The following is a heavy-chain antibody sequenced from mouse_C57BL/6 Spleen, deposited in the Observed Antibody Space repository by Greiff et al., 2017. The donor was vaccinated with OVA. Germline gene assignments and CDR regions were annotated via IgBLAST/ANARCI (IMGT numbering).Heavy chain of an antibody. J-gene: IGHJ2*01. V-gene: IGHV1-81*01. D-gene: IGHD1-1*01. CDR1: GYTFTSYG. Sequence: VKLQESGAELARPGASVKLSCKASGYTFTSYGISWVKQRTGQGLEWIGEIYPRSGNTYYNEKFKGKATLTAAKSSSTAYMELRSLTSEDSAVYFCARNGGSSLFDYWGQGTTLTVAS. CDR2: IYPRSGNT. CDR3: ARNGGSSLFDY.